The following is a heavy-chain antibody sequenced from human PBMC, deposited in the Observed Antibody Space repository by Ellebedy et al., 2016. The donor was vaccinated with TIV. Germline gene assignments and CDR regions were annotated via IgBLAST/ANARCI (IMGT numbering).Heavy chain of an antibody. J-gene: IGHJ4*02. CDR2: IYYSGST. V-gene: IGHV4-39*01. D-gene: IGHD4-17*01. CDR3: ARPLRPTVTTSIYFDY. Sequence: SETLSLXXSVSGDSISSSSYFWGWIRQPPGKGLDWIGIIYYSGSTYYNPSLNSRVTISIDTSKNQFSLNLSSVTAADTAVYYCARPLRPTVTTSIYFDYWGQGTLVTVSS. CDR1: GDSISSSSYF.